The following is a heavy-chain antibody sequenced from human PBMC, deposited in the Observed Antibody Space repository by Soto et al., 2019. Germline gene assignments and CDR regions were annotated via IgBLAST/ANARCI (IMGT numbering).Heavy chain of an antibody. CDR2: IYYSGST. CDR3: ARGLDYDYVWGSYRYSPYFDY. V-gene: IGHV4-31*03. CDR1: GGSISSAAYC. D-gene: IGHD3-16*02. Sequence: SETLSLTCTVSGGSISSAAYCWSWIRQHPDKGLEWIGYIYYSGSTYSNPSLKSRVTISVDTSKTQFSLKLSSVTAADTAVYYCARGLDYDYVWGSYRYSPYFDYWGQGTLVTVSS. J-gene: IGHJ4*02.